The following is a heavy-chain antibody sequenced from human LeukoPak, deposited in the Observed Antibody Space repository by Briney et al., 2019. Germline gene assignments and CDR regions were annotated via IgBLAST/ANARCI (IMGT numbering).Heavy chain of an antibody. CDR2: ISYDGSNE. D-gene: IGHD2-21*01. J-gene: IGHJ4*02. CDR1: GFTFSTYG. CDR3: AKEFNRGLPDY. Sequence: PGGSLRLSCAASGFTFSTYGMHWVRQAPGKGLEWVAVISYDGSNEYYADSVKGRFTISRDNSKNTLYLQMNSLRAEDTAVYYCAKEFNRGLPDYWGQGTLVTVPS. V-gene: IGHV3-30*18.